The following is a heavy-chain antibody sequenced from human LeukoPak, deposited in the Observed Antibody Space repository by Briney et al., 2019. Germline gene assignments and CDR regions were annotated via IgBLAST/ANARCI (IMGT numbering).Heavy chain of an antibody. CDR3: ARESYYEHLDY. D-gene: IGHD1-26*01. V-gene: IGHV3-53*01. CDR2: IYSGGST. CDR1: GFTVSSNY. J-gene: IGHJ4*02. Sequence: GGSLRLSCAASGFTVSSNYMSWVRQAPGKGLEWVSVIYSGGSTYYADSVKGRFTISRDNSKSTLYLQMNSLRAEDTAVYYCARESYYEHLDYWGQGTLVTVSS.